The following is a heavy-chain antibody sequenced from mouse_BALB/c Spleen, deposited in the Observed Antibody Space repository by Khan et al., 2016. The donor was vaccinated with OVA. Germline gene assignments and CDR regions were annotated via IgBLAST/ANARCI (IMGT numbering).Heavy chain of an antibody. Sequence: EVELVESGGGLVQPGGSRKLSCAASGFTFSNFGMHWVRQAPEKGLEWVAYISSGSFTINYADTVQGRFTISRDNPKNTLFLQMTSLRSEDTAVYYCTRDYYGSSYVADWGQGTLVTVSA. CDR3: TRDYYGSSYVAD. J-gene: IGHJ3*01. V-gene: IGHV5-17*02. CDR1: GFTFSNFG. D-gene: IGHD1-1*01. CDR2: ISSGSFTI.